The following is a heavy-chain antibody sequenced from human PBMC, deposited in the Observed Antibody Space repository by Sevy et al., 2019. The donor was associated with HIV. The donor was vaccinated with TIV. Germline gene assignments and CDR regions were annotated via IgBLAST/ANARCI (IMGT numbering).Heavy chain of an antibody. CDR3: ARAPPVRSGDDSLNWFDP. V-gene: IGHV4-59*01. CDR1: GGPISSYY. CDR2: IHYSGST. Sequence: SEALSRTCSVSGGPISSYYWSWIRQPPGKRLEWIGYIHYSGSTNYNPSLNSRLTISVDTSKNRFALRLTSVTAADTAVYYCARAPPVRSGDDSLNWFDPWGQGILVTVSS. D-gene: IGHD5-12*01. J-gene: IGHJ5*02.